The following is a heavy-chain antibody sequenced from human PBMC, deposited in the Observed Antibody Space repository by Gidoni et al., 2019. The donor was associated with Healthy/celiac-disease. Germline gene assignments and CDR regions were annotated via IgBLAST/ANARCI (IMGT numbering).Heavy chain of an antibody. CDR2: ISSSSSTI. Sequence: EVQLVESGGGLVQHGGSLRLSCAASGFNFSSYSMNWVRQAPGKGLEWVSYISSSSSTIYYADSVKGRFTISRDNAKNSLYLQMNSLRDEDTAVYYCARVYPSGVVVITGFDYWGQGTLVTVSS. J-gene: IGHJ4*02. CDR1: GFNFSSYS. CDR3: ARVYPSGVVVITGFDY. V-gene: IGHV3-48*02. D-gene: IGHD3-22*01.